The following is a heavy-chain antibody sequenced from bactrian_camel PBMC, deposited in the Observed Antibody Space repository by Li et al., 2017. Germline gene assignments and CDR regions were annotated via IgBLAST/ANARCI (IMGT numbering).Heavy chain of an antibody. CDR1: GFTFSNYA. CDR3: AADRLGRCSGAAFAPYD. J-gene: IGHJ4*01. Sequence: VQLVESGGGLVQPGGSLRVSCTASGFTFSNYAMNWVRQAPGKELEWVSDINSGGGRAYYINSVKGRFTISRDNAKNTLYLQLNSLKTEDTAVYLCAADRLGRCSGAAFAPYDWGQGTQVTVS. D-gene: IGHD5*01. CDR2: INSGGGRA. V-gene: IGHV3S31*01.